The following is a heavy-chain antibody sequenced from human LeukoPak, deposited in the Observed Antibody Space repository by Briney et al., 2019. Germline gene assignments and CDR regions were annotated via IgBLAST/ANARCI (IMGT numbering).Heavy chain of an antibody. CDR1: GYTFTSYD. CDR3: ARSGAMTFYYYYMDV. D-gene: IGHD3/OR15-3a*01. V-gene: IGHV1-8*01. CDR2: MNPNSGNT. J-gene: IGHJ6*03. Sequence: ASVKVSCKASGYTFTSYDINWVRQATGQGLEWMGWMNPNSGNTGYAQKFQGRVTMTRNTSISTAYMELSSLRSEDTAVYYCARSGAMTFYYYYMDVWGKGTTVTISS.